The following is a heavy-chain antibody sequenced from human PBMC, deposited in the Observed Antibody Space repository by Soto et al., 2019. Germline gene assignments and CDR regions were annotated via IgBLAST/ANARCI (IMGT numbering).Heavy chain of an antibody. V-gene: IGHV1-2*02. CDR1: GYTFTGYY. CDR3: ARRYCSGGSCYQNYYGMDV. Sequence: QVQLVQSGAEVKKPGASVKVSCKASGYTFTGYYMHWVRQAPGQGLEWMGWINPNSGGTNYAQKFQGRVTMTRDTSISTAYMELSRLRSDDTAVYYCARRYCSGGSCYQNYYGMDVWGQGTTVTVSS. J-gene: IGHJ6*02. CDR2: INPNSGGT. D-gene: IGHD2-15*01.